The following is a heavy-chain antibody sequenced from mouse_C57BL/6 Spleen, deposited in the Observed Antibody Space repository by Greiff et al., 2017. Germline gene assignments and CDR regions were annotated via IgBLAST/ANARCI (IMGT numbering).Heavy chain of an antibody. J-gene: IGHJ2*01. Sequence: QVQLQQSGAELVKPGASVKLSCKASGYTFTSYWMHWVKQRPGQGLEWIGMIHPNSGSTNYNEKFKSKATLTVDKASSTAYMKLSSLTSEDSAVYYWARSDGYYYFDYWGQGTTLTVSS. CDR3: ARSDGYYYFDY. CDR1: GYTFTSYW. V-gene: IGHV1-64*01. CDR2: IHPNSGST. D-gene: IGHD2-3*01.